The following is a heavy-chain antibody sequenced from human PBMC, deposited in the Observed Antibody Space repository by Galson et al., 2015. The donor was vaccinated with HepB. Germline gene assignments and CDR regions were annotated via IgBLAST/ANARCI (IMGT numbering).Heavy chain of an antibody. Sequence: SVKVSCKVSGYTLTELSMHWVRQAPGKGLEWMGGFDPEDGETIYAQKFQGRVTMTEDTSTDTAYMELSSLRSEDTAVYYCARSDSSGYYSQPSFYYYYGMDVWGQGTTVTVSS. V-gene: IGHV1-24*01. D-gene: IGHD3-22*01. CDR1: GYTLTELS. CDR2: FDPEDGET. CDR3: ARSDSSGYYSQPSFYYYYGMDV. J-gene: IGHJ6*02.